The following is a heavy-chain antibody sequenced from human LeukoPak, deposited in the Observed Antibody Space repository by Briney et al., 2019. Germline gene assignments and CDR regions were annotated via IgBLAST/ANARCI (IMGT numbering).Heavy chain of an antibody. V-gene: IGHV1-18*01. J-gene: IGHJ4*02. D-gene: IGHD3-22*01. CDR3: ARYYYESSGYLDY. CDR1: GYTFTNYG. Sequence: ASVKVSCKTSGYTFTNYGISWVRQAPGRGLEWMGWINAHTGNINYAQNLQGRVTMTIDTSTSTAYMELRSLRFDDTAVYFCARYYYESSGYLDYWGQGTVVTVSS. CDR2: INAHTGNI.